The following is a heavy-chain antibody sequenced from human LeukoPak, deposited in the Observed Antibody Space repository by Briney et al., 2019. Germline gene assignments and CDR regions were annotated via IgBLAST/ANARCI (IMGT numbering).Heavy chain of an antibody. CDR1: GFTFSSYE. V-gene: IGHV3-48*03. CDR3: ARDFSGWSVDP. D-gene: IGHD6-19*01. CDR2: ISSSGSTI. Sequence: QPGGSLRLSCAASGFTFSSYEMNWVRQAPGKGLEWVSYISSSGSTIYYADSVKGRFTISRDNAKNSLYLQMNSLRAEDTAVYYCARDFSGWSVDPWGQGTLVTVSS. J-gene: IGHJ5*02.